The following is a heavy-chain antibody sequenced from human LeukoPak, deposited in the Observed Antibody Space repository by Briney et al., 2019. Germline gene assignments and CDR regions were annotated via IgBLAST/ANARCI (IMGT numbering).Heavy chain of an antibody. V-gene: IGHV1-69*13. D-gene: IGHD3-10*01. CDR2: IIPIFGTA. CDR3: ARDPRTYGWGGWFDP. CDR1: GGTFSSYA. Sequence: SVKVSCKASGGTFSSYAISWVRQAPGQGLEWMGGIIPIFGTANYAQKFQGRVTITADESTSTAYMELSSLRSEDTAVYYCARDPRTYGWGGWFDPWGQGTLVTVSS. J-gene: IGHJ5*02.